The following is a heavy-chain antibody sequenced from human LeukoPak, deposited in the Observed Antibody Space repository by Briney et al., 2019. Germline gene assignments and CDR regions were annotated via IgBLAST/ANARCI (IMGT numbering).Heavy chain of an antibody. CDR3: ARDTPMLRGVTLDY. J-gene: IGHJ4*02. CDR1: GFTFSSYS. V-gene: IGHV3-21*01. D-gene: IGHD3-10*01. Sequence: GGSLRLSCAASGFTFSSYSMNWVRQAPGKGLEWVSSISSSSSYIYYADSVKGRFTISRDNAKNSLYLQMNSLRAEDTAVYYCARDTPMLRGVTLDYWGQGTLVTVSS. CDR2: ISSSSSYI.